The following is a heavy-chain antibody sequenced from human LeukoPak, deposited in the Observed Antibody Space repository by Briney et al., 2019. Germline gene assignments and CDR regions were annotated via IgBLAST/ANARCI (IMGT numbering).Heavy chain of an antibody. CDR3: ARGRNSVYYFNVVAPSYFDY. V-gene: IGHV1-2*06. CDR2: INPNSGGT. CDR1: RDTFTGYY. Sequence: ASVKVSCKASRDTFTGYYMHSGRQAPGQGGGWMGRINPNSGGTNYAQKFQGRVTMTRDTSINTAYMDLSRLRSDDTAVYYCARGRNSVYYFNVVAPSYFDYWGQGTLVTVSS. D-gene: IGHD3-22*01. J-gene: IGHJ4*02.